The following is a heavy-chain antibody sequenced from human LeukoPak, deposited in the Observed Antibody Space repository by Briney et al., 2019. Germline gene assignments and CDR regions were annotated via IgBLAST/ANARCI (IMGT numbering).Heavy chain of an antibody. CDR1: SCSIISASYY. V-gene: IGHV4-39*01. Sequence: SETLSLTCTDASCSIISASYYWSWIRQPPGKGLEWIGTIYYSGSTYYNPSLRSRVTISVDTSKNQFSLKLTSVTAADTAVYYCARHRGYFSGSNCYFSWFAASGQGTLVTVSS. CDR3: ARHRGYFSGSNCYFSWFAA. CDR2: IYYSGST. D-gene: IGHD2-15*01. J-gene: IGHJ5*02.